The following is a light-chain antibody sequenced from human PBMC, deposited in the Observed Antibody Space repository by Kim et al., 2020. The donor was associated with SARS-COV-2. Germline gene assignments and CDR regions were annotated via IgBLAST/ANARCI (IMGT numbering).Light chain of an antibody. Sequence: EIVLTQSPATLSLSPGERATLSCRASQSISYYLAWYQQKPVQAPRLLIYDASTRVTGVPARFSGSGSGTDFTLTISSLEPEDFALYYCHQRNSRSPLTFGGGTKVDIK. V-gene: IGKV3-11*01. CDR3: HQRNSRSPLT. CDR2: DAS. CDR1: QSISYY. J-gene: IGKJ4*01.